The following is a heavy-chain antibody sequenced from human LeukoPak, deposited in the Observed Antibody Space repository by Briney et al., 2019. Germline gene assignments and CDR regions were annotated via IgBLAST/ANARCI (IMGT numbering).Heavy chain of an antibody. J-gene: IGHJ4*02. CDR2: IYHSGNT. V-gene: IGHV4-59*12. D-gene: IGHD2-15*01. CDR1: GGSISSYY. CDR3: ARDPGGLDY. Sequence: KSSETLSLTCTVSGGSISSYYWAWIRQPPGKGLEWIGQIYHSGNTYYNPSLKSRVTISVDTSKNQFSLKLSSVTAADTAVYYCARDPGGLDYWGQGTLVTVSS.